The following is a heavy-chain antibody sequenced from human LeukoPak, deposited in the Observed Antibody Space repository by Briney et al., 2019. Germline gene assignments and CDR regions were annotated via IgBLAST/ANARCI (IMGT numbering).Heavy chain of an antibody. J-gene: IGHJ5*02. CDR1: GYTFTGYY. Sequence: GASVKVSCKASGYTFTGYYMHWARQAPGQGLEWMGWINPNSGGTNYAQKFQGRVTMTRDTSISTAYVELSRLRSDDTAVYYCARETGVVAVAGTILNWFDPWGQGTLVTVSS. D-gene: IGHD6-19*01. CDR3: ARETGVVAVAGTILNWFDP. CDR2: INPNSGGT. V-gene: IGHV1-2*02.